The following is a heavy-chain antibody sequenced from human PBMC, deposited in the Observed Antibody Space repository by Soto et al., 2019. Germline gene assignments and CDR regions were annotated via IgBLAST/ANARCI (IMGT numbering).Heavy chain of an antibody. CDR2: IWYDGSNK. V-gene: IGHV3-33*01. D-gene: IGHD2-2*01. CDR3: ARGYHHADDAFDI. Sequence: QVQLVESGGGVVQPGRSLRLSCAASGFTFSSYGMHWVRQAPGKGLEWVAVIWYDGSNKYYADSVKGRFTISRDNSKNTLYLQMNSLRAEDTAVYYCARGYHHADDAFDIWGQGTMVTVSS. CDR1: GFTFSSYG. J-gene: IGHJ3*02.